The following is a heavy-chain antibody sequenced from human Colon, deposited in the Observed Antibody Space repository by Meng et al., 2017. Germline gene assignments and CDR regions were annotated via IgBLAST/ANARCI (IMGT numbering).Heavy chain of an antibody. Sequence: QAPLQESGPGLVKPSQTLSLTCTVSGGSISTGGYYWSWIRQLPGKGLEWIGYIYYSGSTYYNPSLRSLVSISVDTSKNQFSLRLTSVTAADTAVYYCARVRRSGDDFDYWGQGTLVTVSS. CDR3: ARVRRSGDDFDY. CDR2: IYYSGST. CDR1: GGSISTGGYY. D-gene: IGHD1-26*01. V-gene: IGHV4-31*01. J-gene: IGHJ4*02.